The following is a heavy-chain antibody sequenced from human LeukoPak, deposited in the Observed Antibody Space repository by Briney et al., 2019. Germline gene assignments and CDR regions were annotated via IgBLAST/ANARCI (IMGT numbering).Heavy chain of an antibody. CDR3: ARHRSMVRGVSSHFDY. V-gene: IGHV4-59*08. D-gene: IGHD3-10*01. CDR2: IYDSETT. J-gene: IGHJ4*02. Sequence: PSGTLSLTCTVSGDSMSGSYWSWIRQPPGKGLEWIAYIYDSETTRYNPSLQSRVTISIDTSKNQFSLKLTSVTAADTALYYCARHRSMVRGVSSHFDYWGQGTLATVSS. CDR1: GDSMSGSY.